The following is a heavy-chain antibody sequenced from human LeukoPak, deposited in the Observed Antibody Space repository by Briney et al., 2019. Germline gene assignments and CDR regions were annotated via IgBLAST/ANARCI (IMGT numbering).Heavy chain of an antibody. V-gene: IGHV3-7*03. CDR3: ARGGSGWGPGGY. Sequence: PGGSLRLSCAASGFIFKDYWMIWVRQAPGKGLEWVANIKQDGSEKYYVDSVKGRFTISRDNAKNSLYLQMDSLRAEDTAVYYCARGGSGWGPGGYWGQGTLVTVSS. J-gene: IGHJ4*02. D-gene: IGHD6-19*01. CDR2: IKQDGSEK. CDR1: GFIFKDYW.